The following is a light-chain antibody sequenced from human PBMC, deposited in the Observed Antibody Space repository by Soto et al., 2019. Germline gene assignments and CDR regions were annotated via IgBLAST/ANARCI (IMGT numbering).Light chain of an antibody. CDR3: QTWGTGIQV. CDR2: LNSDGSH. Sequence: QPVLTQSPSASASLGASVKLTCTLSSGHNTYAIAWHQQQPEQGPRYLMKLNSDGSHSKGDGIPDRFSGSSSGAERYLTISSLQAEDEAAYYCQTWGTGIQVFGGGTKLTVL. CDR1: SGHNTYA. J-gene: IGLJ3*02. V-gene: IGLV4-69*01.